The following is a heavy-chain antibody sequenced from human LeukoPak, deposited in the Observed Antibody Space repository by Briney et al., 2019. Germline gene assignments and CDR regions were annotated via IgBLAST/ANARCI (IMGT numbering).Heavy chain of an antibody. CDR2: ISAYNGNT. D-gene: IGHD6-19*01. J-gene: IGHJ4*02. Sequence: ASVKVSCKASGYTFTSYGINWVRQAPGQGLEWMGWISAYNGNTKYAQKVQGRATMTTDTSTNTAYMELRSLRSDDTAVYYCARDLSSYSSGWYVSLVWGQGTLVTVSS. V-gene: IGHV1-18*01. CDR3: ARDLSSYSSGWYVSLV. CDR1: GYTFTSYG.